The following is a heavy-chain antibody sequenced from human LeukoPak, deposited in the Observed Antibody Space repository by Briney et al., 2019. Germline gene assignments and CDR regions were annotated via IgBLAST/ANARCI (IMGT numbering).Heavy chain of an antibody. V-gene: IGHV4-39*01. CDR1: GGSISSSSCY. CDR2: MYYGGST. Sequence: SETLSLTCTVSGGSISSSSCYWGWIRQPPGKGLEWIGSMYYGGSTYYNPSLKSRVTISVDTSKRQFSLKLSSVTAADTAVYYCARITDRTIFGEIMHGFDIWGQGTPVTVSS. J-gene: IGHJ3*02. CDR3: ARITDRTIFGEIMHGFDI. D-gene: IGHD3-3*01.